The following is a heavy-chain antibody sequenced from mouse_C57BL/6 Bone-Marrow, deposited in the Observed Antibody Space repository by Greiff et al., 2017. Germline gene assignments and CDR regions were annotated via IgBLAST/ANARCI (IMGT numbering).Heavy chain of an antibody. D-gene: IGHD1-1*01. Sequence: EVQLQQSGPSLVRPSPTLSLTCTVTGFSINSDCYWIWIRQFPGNKLEYIGYTFYSGITYYNPSLESRTYITRDTSKNQSSLKLSSVTTEDTATYYWASYYYGSSDDYAMDYWGQGTSVTVSS. CDR2: TFYSGIT. CDR3: ASYYYGSSDDYAMDY. J-gene: IGHJ4*01. CDR1: GFSINSDCY. V-gene: IGHV3-3*01.